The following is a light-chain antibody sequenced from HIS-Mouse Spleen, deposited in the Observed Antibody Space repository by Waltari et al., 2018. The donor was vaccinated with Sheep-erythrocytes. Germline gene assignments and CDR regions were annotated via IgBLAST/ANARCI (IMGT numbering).Light chain of an antibody. CDR2: DAS. CDR3: QQRSNWPPYT. V-gene: IGKV3-11*01. CDR1: QSVSSY. J-gene: IGKJ2*01. Sequence: EIVLTQYPATLSLSPGERATLSCRASQSVSSYLAWYQQKPGQAPRLLIYDASNRATGIQARFSGSGSGTDFTLTISSLEPEDFAVYYCQQRSNWPPYTFGQGTKLEIK.